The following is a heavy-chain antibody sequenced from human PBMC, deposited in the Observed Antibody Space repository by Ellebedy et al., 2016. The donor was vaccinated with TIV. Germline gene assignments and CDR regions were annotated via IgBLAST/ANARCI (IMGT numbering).Heavy chain of an antibody. CDR2: FTGRTRLK. V-gene: IGHV3-21*04. CDR1: GFLFSSRT. CDR3: ARDHVTTGWPTFDY. D-gene: IGHD6-19*01. J-gene: IGHJ4*02. Sequence: GESLKISXEASGFLFSSRTMNWVRQAPGKGLEWISSFTGRTRLKYYADSVKGRFTISRDDSKSTIYLQMNSLRGDDTAIYYCARDHVTTGWPTFDYWGQGTLVAVSS.